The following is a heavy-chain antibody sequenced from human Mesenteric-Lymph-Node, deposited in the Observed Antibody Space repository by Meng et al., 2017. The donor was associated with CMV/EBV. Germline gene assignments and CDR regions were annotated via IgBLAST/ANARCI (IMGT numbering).Heavy chain of an antibody. CDR3: ARGAEYQLPRPFDY. V-gene: IGHV4-39*01. CDR1: GGSISSGSYY. D-gene: IGHD2-2*01. J-gene: IGHJ4*02. CDR2: SYYSGST. Sequence: GSLRLSCTVSGGSISSGSYYWGWIRHPPGKGLEWIGNSYYSGSTYYNPSLRSRVTISEDTSKNQFSLKLSSVTAADTGVYFCARGAEYQLPRPFDYWGQGTLVTVSS.